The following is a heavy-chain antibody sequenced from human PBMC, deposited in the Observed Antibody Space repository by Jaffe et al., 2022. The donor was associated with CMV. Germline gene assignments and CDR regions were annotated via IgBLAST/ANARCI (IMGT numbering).Heavy chain of an antibody. CDR3: ARSDIVLMGYPNDAFDI. CDR2: LFHSGGT. Sequence: HLQLQESGPGLVRPAETLSLTCTVSDGSVSVSYSYWGWIRQSPGKGLEWIGTLFHSGGTFYNPSLKSRVTTSVDTSRNQFSLNLTSVTAADTAVYYCARSDIVLMGYPNDAFDIWGQGTMVTVSS. V-gene: IGHV4-39*01. D-gene: IGHD2-8*01. J-gene: IGHJ3*02. CDR1: DGSVSVSYSY.